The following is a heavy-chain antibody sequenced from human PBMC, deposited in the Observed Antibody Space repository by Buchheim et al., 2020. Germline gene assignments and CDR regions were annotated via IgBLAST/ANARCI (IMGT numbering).Heavy chain of an antibody. CDR2: MHPVSGNT. Sequence: QVQLVQSGADVKKPGASVKVSCKASGYIFTTHDINWVRQAPGQGLEWVGWMHPVSGNTGFAQQFQGRVTLTRNTSINTAYLELNNLRSDDTAVYYCTRGRRGSGWYYYGLDVWGQGT. CDR1: GYIFTTHD. J-gene: IGHJ6*02. D-gene: IGHD6-19*01. V-gene: IGHV1-8*01. CDR3: TRGRRGSGWYYYGLDV.